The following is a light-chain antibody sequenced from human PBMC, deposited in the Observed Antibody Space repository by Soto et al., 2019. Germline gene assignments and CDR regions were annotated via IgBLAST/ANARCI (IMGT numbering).Light chain of an antibody. CDR3: QQYGRSPGT. CDR1: QSVSSSY. Sequence: EIVLTQSPGTLSLSPGERATLSCRASQSVSSSYLAWYQQKPGQAPRLLIYGASSRATGIPDRFSGSGSGTDFTLTISRLEPEDFAVYYCQQYGRSPGTFGQXT. V-gene: IGKV3-20*01. J-gene: IGKJ1*01. CDR2: GAS.